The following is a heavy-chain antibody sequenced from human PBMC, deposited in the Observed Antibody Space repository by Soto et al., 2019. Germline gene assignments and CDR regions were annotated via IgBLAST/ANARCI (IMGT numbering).Heavy chain of an antibody. Sequence: GGSLRLSCVSSGFTFSSYSMSWVRQAPGKGLEWVANIKQDGSEMYYVDSVKGRFTISRDNAKNSLYLQMNSLRAEDTAVYYCARDRGSQWGQGTLVTVSS. CDR1: GFTFSSYS. CDR3: ARDRGSQ. J-gene: IGHJ4*02. CDR2: IKQDGSEM. D-gene: IGHD3-10*01. V-gene: IGHV3-7*01.